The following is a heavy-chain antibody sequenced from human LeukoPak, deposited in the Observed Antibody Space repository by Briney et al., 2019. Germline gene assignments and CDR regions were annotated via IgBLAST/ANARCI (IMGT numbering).Heavy chain of an antibody. CDR1: GFTFSSYA. D-gene: IGHD6-19*01. CDR2: ISYDGSNK. Sequence: PGGSLRLSCAASGFTFSSYAMHWVRQAPGKGLEWVAVISYDGSNKYYADSVKGRFTISRDNSKNTLYLQMNSLRAEDTAVYYCARDLEQGLVYYYYYYGMDVWGQGTTVTVPS. CDR3: ARDLEQGLVYYYYYYGMDV. V-gene: IGHV3-30-3*01. J-gene: IGHJ6*02.